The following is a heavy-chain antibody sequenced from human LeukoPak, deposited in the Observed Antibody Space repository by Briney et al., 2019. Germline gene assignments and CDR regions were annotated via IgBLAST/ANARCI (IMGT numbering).Heavy chain of an antibody. CDR3: ARGTRRGGLLTMIVVVMGSGAFDI. V-gene: IGHV3-30*03. J-gene: IGHJ3*02. D-gene: IGHD3-22*01. CDR1: GFTFSSYG. CDR2: ISYDGSNK. Sequence: PGGSLRLSCAASGFTFSSYGMHWVRQAPGKGLEWVAVISYDGSNKYYAGSVKGRFTISRDNSKNTLYLQMNSLRAEDTAVYYCARGTRRGGLLTMIVVVMGSGAFDIWGQGTMVTVSS.